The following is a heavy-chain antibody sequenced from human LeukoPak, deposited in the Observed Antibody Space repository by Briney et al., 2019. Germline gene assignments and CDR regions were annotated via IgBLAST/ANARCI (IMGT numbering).Heavy chain of an antibody. V-gene: IGHV3-48*03. Sequence: PGGSLRLSCAASGFTFSSYEMNWVRQAPGQGLDWVSYISSSGSTIDYADSGKGRFTISRDNAKNSLYLQMNSLRAEDTAVYYCAELGITMIGGVWGKGTTVTISS. CDR1: GFTFSSYE. CDR2: ISSSGSTI. J-gene: IGHJ6*04. D-gene: IGHD3-10*02. CDR3: AELGITMIGGV.